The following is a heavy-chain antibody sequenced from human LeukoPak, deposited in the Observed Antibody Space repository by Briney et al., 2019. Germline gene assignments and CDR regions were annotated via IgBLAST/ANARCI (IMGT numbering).Heavy chain of an antibody. Sequence: SETLSLTCTVSAGSISSYYWSWIRQPPGKGLEWIGYIYYSGSTNYNPSLKSRVTISVDTSKNQFSLKLSSVTAADTAVYYCARGAVAVGTDYCGQGTLVTVSS. J-gene: IGHJ4*02. CDR3: ARGAVAVGTDY. D-gene: IGHD6-19*01. V-gene: IGHV4-59*01. CDR1: AGSISSYY. CDR2: IYYSGST.